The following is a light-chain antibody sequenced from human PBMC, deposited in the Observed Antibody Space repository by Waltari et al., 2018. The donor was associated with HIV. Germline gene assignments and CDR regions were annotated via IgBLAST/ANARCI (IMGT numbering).Light chain of an antibody. V-gene: IGLV1-40*01. CDR2: GNS. Sequence: QSVLTQPPSVSGAPGQRVPISCTGSSSNIGAGYDVHWYHQLPGTAPKPLIYGNSNRPSGVPDRFSGSKSGTSASLAITGLQAEDEADYYCQSYDSSLEVFGTGTKVTVL. CDR1: SSNIGAGYD. CDR3: QSYDSSLEV. J-gene: IGLJ1*01.